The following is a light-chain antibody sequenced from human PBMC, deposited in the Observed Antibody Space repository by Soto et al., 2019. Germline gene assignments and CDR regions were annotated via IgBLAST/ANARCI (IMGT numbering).Light chain of an antibody. CDR1: QRVSSSY. Sequence: ENVLTQSPGTLSLSPGERATLSCRASQRVSSSYLAWYQQKPGQAPRLLIYGASSRATGIPDRFSGSGSETDFTLTISSLEPEDFAVYYCQQRYNWPPITFGQGTRLEI. CDR2: GAS. J-gene: IGKJ5*01. CDR3: QQRYNWPPIT. V-gene: IGKV3D-20*02.